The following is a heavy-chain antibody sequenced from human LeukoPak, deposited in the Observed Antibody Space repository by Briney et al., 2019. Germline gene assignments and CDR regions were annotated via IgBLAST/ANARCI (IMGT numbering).Heavy chain of an antibody. CDR2: INPKSGAA. CDR3: ARERERAYRYNWFDP. V-gene: IGHV1-2*02. CDR1: GYIFSDYY. J-gene: IGHJ5*02. Sequence: ASVKVSCKASGYIFSDYYMHWVRQAPGQGLEWLGWINPKSGAADYAQQFRGRVTMTRDTSINTDYMEMKRVTSDDTAVYYCARERERAYRYNWFDPWGQGTLVTVSS. D-gene: IGHD1-26*01.